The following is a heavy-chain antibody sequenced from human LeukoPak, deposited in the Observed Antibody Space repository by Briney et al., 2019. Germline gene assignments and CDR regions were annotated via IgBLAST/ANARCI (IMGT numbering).Heavy chain of an antibody. D-gene: IGHD2-8*01. CDR1: GGSISSSRYY. CDR2: IYYSGST. V-gene: IGHV4-39*01. J-gene: IGHJ4*02. CDR3: ARYATDILFDY. Sequence: SETLSLTCTVSGGSISSSRYYWGWIRQPPGKGLQWIVRIYYSGSTYYNPSLKSRITISVDTSKNLFSQKLSPVTAADTAVYYCARYATDILFDYWGQGTLVTVSS.